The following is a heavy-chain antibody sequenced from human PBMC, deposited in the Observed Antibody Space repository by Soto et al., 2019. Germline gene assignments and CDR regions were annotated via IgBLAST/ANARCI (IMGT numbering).Heavy chain of an antibody. Sequence: EVQLVESGGGLVQPGGSLRLSCAASGFTVSSNYMSWVRQAPGKGLEWVSVVYSGGSTYYADSVKGRFTISRDNSKNTLYLQMNSLRAEDTAVYYCARSHDYGDYPEYFQHWGQGTLVTVSS. CDR2: VYSGGST. CDR1: GFTVSSNY. V-gene: IGHV3-66*01. CDR3: ARSHDYGDYPEYFQH. D-gene: IGHD4-17*01. J-gene: IGHJ1*01.